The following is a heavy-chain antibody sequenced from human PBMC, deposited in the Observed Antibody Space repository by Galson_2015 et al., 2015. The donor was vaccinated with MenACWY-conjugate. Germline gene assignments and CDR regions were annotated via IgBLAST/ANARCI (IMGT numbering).Heavy chain of an antibody. V-gene: IGHV3-33*01. J-gene: IGHJ4*02. CDR2: TWYDGSKT. Sequence: SLRLSCAASGFTFSSYGMHWVRQAPGKGLEWVAVTWYDGSKTYYGDSVKGRFTISRDNSKNTLYLQMNSLRVEDTAVYFCVRDGGGSFYPANFDYWGQGTLVTVSS. CDR3: VRDGGGSFYPANFDY. CDR1: GFTFSSYG. D-gene: IGHD1-26*01.